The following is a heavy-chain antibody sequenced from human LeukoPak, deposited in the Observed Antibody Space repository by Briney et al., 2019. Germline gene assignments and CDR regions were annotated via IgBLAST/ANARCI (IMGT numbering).Heavy chain of an antibody. CDR3: STSFYGRNQPDY. Sequence: PSETLSLTCAVSGGSISSGGYSWSWIRQPPGKGLEWIGYIYHSGSTYYNPSLKSRVTISVDRSKNQFSLKLSSVTAADTAVYYCSTSFYGRNQPDYWGQGTLATVSS. V-gene: IGHV4-30-2*01. CDR2: IYHSGST. J-gene: IGHJ4*02. D-gene: IGHD2-2*01. CDR1: GGSISSGGYS.